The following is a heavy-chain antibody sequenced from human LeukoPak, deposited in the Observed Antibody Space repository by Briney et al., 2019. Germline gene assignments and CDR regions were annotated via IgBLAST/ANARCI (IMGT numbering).Heavy chain of an antibody. V-gene: IGHV3-74*01. CDR1: GFTFSSYW. CDR2: INGDGSST. D-gene: IGHD6-19*01. CDR3: AREEWLGGAFDI. J-gene: IGHJ3*02. Sequence: PGRSLRLSCAASGFTFSSYWMHWVRQAPGKGLVWVSRINGDGSSTNYADSVKGRFTISRDNAKNTLYLQMNSLRAEDTAVYYCAREEWLGGAFDIWGQGTMVTVSS.